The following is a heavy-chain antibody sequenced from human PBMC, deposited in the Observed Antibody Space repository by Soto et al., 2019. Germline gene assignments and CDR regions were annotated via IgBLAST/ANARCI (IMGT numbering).Heavy chain of an antibody. J-gene: IGHJ1*01. V-gene: IGHV3-30*04. CDR1: GFTFTTFA. CDR3: VRHTAEDCSGATCYVPLQH. D-gene: IGHD2-2*01. Sequence: QVQLVDSGGGVVQPGKSLRLSCVASGFTFTTFAMHWVSQAPGKGLEWVAAISANGYNQFNGHSVKGRFTISRDDSRNTVNLQLNSVRLDDTAVYYCVRHTAEDCSGATCYVPLQHWGQGTLVTVSS. CDR2: ISANGYNQ.